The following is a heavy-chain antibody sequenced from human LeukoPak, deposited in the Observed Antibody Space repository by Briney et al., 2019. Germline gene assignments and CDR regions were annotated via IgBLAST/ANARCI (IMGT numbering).Heavy chain of an antibody. CDR1: GYTFTSYD. CDR3: ARKKWLRFSTNWFDP. Sequence: ASVKVSCKASGYTFTSYDINWVRQATGRGLEWMGWMNPNSGNTGYAQKFQGRVTMTRNTSISTAYMELSSLRSEDTAVYYCARKKWLRFSTNWFDPWGQGTLVTVSS. D-gene: IGHD5-12*01. J-gene: IGHJ5*02. V-gene: IGHV1-8*01. CDR2: MNPNSGNT.